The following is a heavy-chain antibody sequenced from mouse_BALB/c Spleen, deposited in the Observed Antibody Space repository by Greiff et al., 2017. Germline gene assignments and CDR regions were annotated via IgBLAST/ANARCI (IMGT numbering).Heavy chain of an antibody. J-gene: IGHJ1*01. D-gene: IGHD2-3*01. CDR1: GYSITSDYA. CDR2: ISYSGST. CDR3: ARSGMGYWYFDV. V-gene: IGHV3-2*02. Sequence: EVKLMESGPGLVKPSQSLSLTCTVTGYSITSDYAWNWIRQFPGNQLEWMGYISYSGSTSYNPSLKSRISITRDTSKNQFFLQLNSVTTEDTATYYCARSGMGYWYFDVWGAGTTVTVSS.